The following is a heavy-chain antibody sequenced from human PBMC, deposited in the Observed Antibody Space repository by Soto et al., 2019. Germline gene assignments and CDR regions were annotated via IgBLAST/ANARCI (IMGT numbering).Heavy chain of an antibody. J-gene: IGHJ6*03. V-gene: IGHV3-30*18. D-gene: IGHD4-4*01. CDR1: GFTFSSYG. Sequence: QVQLVESGGGVVQPGRSLRLSCAASGFTFSSYGMHWVRQAPGKGLEWVAVISYDGSNKYYADSVKGRFTISRDNSKNTLYLQMNSQRAEDTGVYYCAKSPRMTTGYMDVWGKGTTVTVSS. CDR3: AKSPRMTTGYMDV. CDR2: ISYDGSNK.